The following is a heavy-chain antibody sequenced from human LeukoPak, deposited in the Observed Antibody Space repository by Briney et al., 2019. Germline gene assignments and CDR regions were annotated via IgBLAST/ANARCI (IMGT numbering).Heavy chain of an antibody. D-gene: IGHD2-15*01. CDR3: ARAVVVAATTEQYYYYGMDV. J-gene: IGHJ6*02. CDR2: INHSEST. Sequence: SETLSLTCAVYGGSFSGYYWSWIRQPPGKGLEWFGEINHSESTNYNPSLKSRVTISVDTSKNQFSLKLSSVTAADTAVYYCARAVVVAATTEQYYYYGMDVWGQGTTVTVSS. V-gene: IGHV4-34*01. CDR1: GGSFSGYY.